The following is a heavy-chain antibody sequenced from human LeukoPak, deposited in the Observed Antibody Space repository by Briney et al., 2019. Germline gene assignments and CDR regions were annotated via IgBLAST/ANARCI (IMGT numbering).Heavy chain of an antibody. V-gene: IGHV1-18*01. D-gene: IGHD2-2*01. CDR2: ISAYNGNT. CDR1: GYTFTSYG. Sequence: ASVKVSCKASGYTFTSYGISWVRQAPGQGLEWMGWISAYNGNTNYAQKLQGRVTMTTDTSTSTAYTELRSLRSDDTAVYYCARDLYCSSTSCYPYYYYYMDVWGKGTTVTVSS. J-gene: IGHJ6*03. CDR3: ARDLYCSSTSCYPYYYYYMDV.